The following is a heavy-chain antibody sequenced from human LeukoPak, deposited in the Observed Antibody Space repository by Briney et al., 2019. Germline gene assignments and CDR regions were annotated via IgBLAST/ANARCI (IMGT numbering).Heavy chain of an antibody. CDR2: IYHSGST. D-gene: IGHD6-13*01. Sequence: SETLSLTCAVSGGSISSSNWWSWVRPPPGKGLEWIGEIYHSGSTNYNPSLKSRVTISVDKSKNQFSLKLSSVTAADTAVYYCASERGYSSSWYAHWGQGTLVTVTS. J-gene: IGHJ4*02. CDR1: GGSISSSNW. V-gene: IGHV4-4*02. CDR3: ASERGYSSSWYAH.